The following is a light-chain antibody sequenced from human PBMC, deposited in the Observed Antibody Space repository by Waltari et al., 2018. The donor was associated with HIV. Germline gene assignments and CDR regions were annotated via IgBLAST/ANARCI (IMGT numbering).Light chain of an antibody. CDR2: DNR. V-gene: IGLV1-40*01. J-gene: IGLJ2*01. Sequence: VLPQPPPVSGAQGQRLTISCTGRNSTLGPGYDAHSYQQLPGSAPKLLMFDNRKRPSGVPDRFSGSKSGTSASLVITGLQAADEAVYYYQSYDNSLSNVVFGGGTKLIVL. CDR3: QSYDNSLSNVV. CDR1: NSTLGPGYD.